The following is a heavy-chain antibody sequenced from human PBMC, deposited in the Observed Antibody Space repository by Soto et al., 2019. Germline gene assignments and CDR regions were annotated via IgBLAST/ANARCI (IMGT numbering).Heavy chain of an antibody. Sequence: QVQLVQSGAEVKKPGSSMKVSCKASGGTFNTFAISWVRQAPGQGLEWMGGIIPVLGPAFYAPKFQGRVTITAENSTTTAYLELSNLTSEDTAVYYCARAAKRYFDYWGQGTLVTVSS. J-gene: IGHJ4*02. CDR2: IIPVLGPA. CDR3: ARAAKRYFDY. CDR1: GGTFNTFA. V-gene: IGHV1-69*06.